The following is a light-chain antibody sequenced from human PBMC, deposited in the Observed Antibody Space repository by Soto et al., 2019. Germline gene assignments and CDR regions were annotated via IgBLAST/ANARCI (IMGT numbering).Light chain of an antibody. J-gene: IGKJ2*01. V-gene: IGKV3-20*01. CDR2: GAS. CDR1: QSVSGSY. Sequence: EIVLTQSPGTLSLSPGERATLSCRASQSVSGSYLAWYQHKPGQAPRLLIYGASSRATGIPDRFSGSGSGTDFTLTISRLEPEDFAVSYCHHYGSSPPRTFGQGTQLETK. CDR3: HHYGSSPPRT.